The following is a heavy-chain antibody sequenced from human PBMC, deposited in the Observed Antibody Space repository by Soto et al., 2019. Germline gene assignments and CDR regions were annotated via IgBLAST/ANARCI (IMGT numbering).Heavy chain of an antibody. V-gene: IGHV3-21*01. D-gene: IGHD3-22*01. CDR2: ISSSSSYI. J-gene: IGHJ4*02. CDR3: ARDRSTDSSGYYAY. CDR1: GFTFSSYS. Sequence: EVQLVESGGGLVKPGGSLRLSCAASGFTFSSYSMNWVRQAPGKGLEWVSSISSSSSYIYYADSVKGRFTISGDNAKNSLYLQMNSLRAEDTAVYYCARDRSTDSSGYYAYWGQGTLVTVSS.